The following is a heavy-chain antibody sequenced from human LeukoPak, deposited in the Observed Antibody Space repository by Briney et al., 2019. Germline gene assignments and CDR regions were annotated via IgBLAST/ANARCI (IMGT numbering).Heavy chain of an antibody. D-gene: IGHD7-27*01. Sequence: SETQSLTCTVSGGSISSSSYYWGWIRQPPGKGLEWIGSIYYSGSTYYNPSLKSRVTISVDTSKNQFSLKLSSVTAADTAVYYCARGVTGRYYFDYWGQGTLVTVSS. CDR3: ARGVTGRYYFDY. CDR2: IYYSGST. J-gene: IGHJ4*02. CDR1: GGSISSSSYY. V-gene: IGHV4-39*07.